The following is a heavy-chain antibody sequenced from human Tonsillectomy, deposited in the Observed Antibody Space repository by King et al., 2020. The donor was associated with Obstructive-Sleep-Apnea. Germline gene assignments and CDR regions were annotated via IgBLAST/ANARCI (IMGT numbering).Heavy chain of an antibody. CDR2: IYYSGIT. CDR3: ARGGVDYYDSSGFYSRTNWFDP. Sequence: QLQESGPGLVKTSETLSLTCTVSGGSISSYYWSWIRQTPGKGLQWIGYIYYSGITNYNPSLKSRVTTSVDTSKNQFSLKLSSVTAADTAVYYCARGGVDYYDSSGFYSRTNWFDPWGQGTLVTVAS. CDR1: GGSISSYY. V-gene: IGHV4-59*01. D-gene: IGHD3-22*01. J-gene: IGHJ5*02.